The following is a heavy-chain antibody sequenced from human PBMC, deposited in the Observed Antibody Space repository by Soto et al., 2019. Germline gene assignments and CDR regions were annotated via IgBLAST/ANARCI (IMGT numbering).Heavy chain of an antibody. J-gene: IGHJ6*02. D-gene: IGHD2-15*01. CDR1: GFTFSSYA. CDR3: ARLTPFGGNPHVYYGMDV. CDR2: ISYDGSHK. V-gene: IGHV3-30-3*01. Sequence: QVQLVESGGGVVQPGRSLRLSCAASGFTFSSYAMHWVRQAPGKGLEWVAVISYDGSHKYYADSVQGRFTISRDNAKNTLYLQMNSLRAEDTAVYYCARLTPFGGNPHVYYGMDVWGQGTTVTVSS.